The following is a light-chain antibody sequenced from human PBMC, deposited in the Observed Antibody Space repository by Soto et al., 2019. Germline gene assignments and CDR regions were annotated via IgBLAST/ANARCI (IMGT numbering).Light chain of an antibody. J-gene: IGKJ3*01. CDR2: DAS. CDR3: LQHNSYPFT. Sequence: EILMTQSPATLSVSPGERATLSCRASQTISTNVAWYQQKPGQAPGLLLYDASTRATDVPPRFSGSGSGTDFTLTISSLQSEDFATYYCLQHNSYPFTFGPGTKVDIK. CDR1: QTISTN. V-gene: IGKV3-15*01.